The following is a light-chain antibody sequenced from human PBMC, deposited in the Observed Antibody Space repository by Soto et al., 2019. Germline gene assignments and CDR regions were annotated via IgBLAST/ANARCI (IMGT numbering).Light chain of an antibody. CDR3: SLYTSENAYV. J-gene: IGLJ1*01. V-gene: IGLV2-11*01. CDR1: NSDVGAYKF. CDR2: DVT. Sequence: QSALTQPRSVSGSPGQSVTISCTGSNSDVGAYKFVSWLQHNPGEAPKVMIYDVTQRPSGVPDRFSGTKSGNTASLTISGLQAEDEADYYCSLYTSENAYVFGNGTKVTVL.